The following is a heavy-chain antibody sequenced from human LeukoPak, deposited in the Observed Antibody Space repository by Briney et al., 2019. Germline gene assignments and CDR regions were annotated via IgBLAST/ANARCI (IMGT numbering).Heavy chain of an antibody. D-gene: IGHD2-15*01. CDR2: IYYSGST. J-gene: IGHJ6*02. CDR3: AGGYCGGGSCGMDV. CDR1: GGSISSSSYY. V-gene: IGHV4-39*07. Sequence: SETLSLTCTVSGGSISSSSYYWGWIRQPPGKGLEWIGSIYYSGSTYYNPSLKSRVTISVDTSKNQFSLKLSSVTAADTAVYYCAGGYCGGGSCGMDVWGQGTTVTVSS.